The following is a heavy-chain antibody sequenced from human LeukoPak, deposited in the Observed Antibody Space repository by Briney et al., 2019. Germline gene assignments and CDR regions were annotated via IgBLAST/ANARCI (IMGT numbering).Heavy chain of an antibody. CDR3: ARSAIVGAPSAFDI. CDR2: ISSSSSYI. J-gene: IGHJ3*02. V-gene: IGHV3-21*01. Sequence: GGSLRLSCAASGFTFSSYSMNWVRQAPGKGLEWVSSISSSSSYIYYADSVKGRFTISRDNAKNTLYLQMGSLRAEDMAVYYCARSAIVGAPSAFDIWGQGTMVTVSS. CDR1: GFTFSSYS. D-gene: IGHD1-26*01.